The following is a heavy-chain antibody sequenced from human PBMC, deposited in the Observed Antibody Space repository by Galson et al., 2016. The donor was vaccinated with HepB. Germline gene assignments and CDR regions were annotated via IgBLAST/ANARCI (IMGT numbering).Heavy chain of an antibody. V-gene: IGHV3-48*02. J-gene: IGHJ3*01. CDR3: ARELVRSAFDL. Sequence: SLRLSCAASGFTFSTSGMNWVRQAPGKGLQWISYISSGFSPIYYADYVRGRFTISRYNAENSRYLQMNSLRDDDTAIYYCARELVRSAFDLWGQGTLVTVSS. CDR2: ISSGFSPI. D-gene: IGHD1-26*01. CDR1: GFTFSTSG.